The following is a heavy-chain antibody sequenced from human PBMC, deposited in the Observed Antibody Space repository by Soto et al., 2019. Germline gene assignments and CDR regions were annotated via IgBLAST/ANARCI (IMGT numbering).Heavy chain of an antibody. V-gene: IGHV1-18*01. CDR2: ISAYNGNT. J-gene: IGHJ3*02. D-gene: IGHD6-19*01. Sequence: ASVKVSCKASGYTFTSYGISWVRQAPGQGLEWMGWISAYNGNTNYAQKLQGRVTMTTDTSTSTAYMELRSLRSDDTAVYYCARDRSRPGYSSGWYHGAFAIWGKGTMVTVSS. CDR1: GYTFTSYG. CDR3: ARDRSRPGYSSGWYHGAFAI.